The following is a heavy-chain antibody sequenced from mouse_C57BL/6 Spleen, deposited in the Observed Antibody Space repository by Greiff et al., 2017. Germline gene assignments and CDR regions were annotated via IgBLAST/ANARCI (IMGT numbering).Heavy chain of an antibody. J-gene: IGHJ4*01. CDR2: IYPGDGDT. V-gene: IGHV1-82*01. CDR3: AREGQLRLDYYAMDY. D-gene: IGHD3-2*02. CDR1: GYAFSSSW. Sequence: VQLQQSGPELVKPGASVKISCKASGYAFSSSWMNWVKQRPGKGLEWIGRIYPGDGDTNYNGKFKGKATLTADKSSSTAYMQLSSLTSEDSAVYFCAREGQLRLDYYAMDYWGQGTSVTVSS.